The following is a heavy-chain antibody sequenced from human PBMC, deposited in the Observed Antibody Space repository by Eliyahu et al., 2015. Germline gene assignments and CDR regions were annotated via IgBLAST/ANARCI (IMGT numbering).Heavy chain of an antibody. CDR3: ARHRVYKSGWFFGPHYFDY. V-gene: IGHV4-39*01. CDR1: GASXXTSGYX. D-gene: IGHD6-19*01. Sequence: QVQLQESGPGLVKPSETLSLPCSXSGASXXTSGYXWGWIRQSPGKGLEWIGSVDYNGNTHYNPSLRRRVTVSVDTSKRQFSLRLNSVTASDTSTYYCARHRVYKSGWFFGPHYFDYWGQGALVTVSS. CDR2: VDYNGNT. J-gene: IGHJ4*02.